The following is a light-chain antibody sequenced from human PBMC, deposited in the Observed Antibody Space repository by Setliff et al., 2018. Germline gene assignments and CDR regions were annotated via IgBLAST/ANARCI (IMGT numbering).Light chain of an antibody. Sequence: QSVLTQPASASGSPGQSITISCSGTSSDVGSYDLVSWYQQHPGKAPKLIIYGVSDRPSGVSSRFSGSKSGNTAYLTISGLQTEDEAEYYCNAYASDTTYVFGSGTKATVL. V-gene: IGLV2-14*03. J-gene: IGLJ1*01. CDR2: GVS. CDR3: NAYASDTTYV. CDR1: SSDVGSYDL.